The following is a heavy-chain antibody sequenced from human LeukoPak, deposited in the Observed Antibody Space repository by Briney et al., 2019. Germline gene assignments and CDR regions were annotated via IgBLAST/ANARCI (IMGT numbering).Heavy chain of an antibody. CDR2: ISGSGGST. J-gene: IGHJ4*02. CDR3: AKVLGDYYDSSGYPYIGYGFDY. V-gene: IGHV3-23*01. D-gene: IGHD3-22*01. CDR1: GFTFSSYA. Sequence: GGSLRLSCAASGFTFSSYAMSWVRQAPGKGLEWVSAISGSGGSTYYADSVKGRFTISRDNSKNTLYLQMNSLRAEDTAVYYCAKVLGDYYDSSGYPYIGYGFDYWGQGTLVTVSS.